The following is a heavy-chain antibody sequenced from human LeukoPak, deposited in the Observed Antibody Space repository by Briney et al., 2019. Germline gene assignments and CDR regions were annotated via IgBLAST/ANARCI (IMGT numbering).Heavy chain of an antibody. CDR3: AKWGSYYYYYMDV. D-gene: IGHD7-27*01. Sequence: PGGSLRLSCTASGFTFDDYGMTWVRQRPGKGLEWVSGIIRSGGSTGYADSVNGRFTISRDNSKNTLYLQMNSLRAEDTAVYYCAKWGSYYYYYMDVWGKGTTVTISS. V-gene: IGHV3-20*04. J-gene: IGHJ6*03. CDR2: IIRSGGST. CDR1: GFTFDDYG.